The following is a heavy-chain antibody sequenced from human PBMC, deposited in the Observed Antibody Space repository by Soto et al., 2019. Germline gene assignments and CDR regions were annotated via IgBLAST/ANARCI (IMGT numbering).Heavy chain of an antibody. Sequence: PGGSLRLSCAASGFTFSAYGMNWVRQAPGKGLEWVSFISGSGDTKYYADSVKGRFTISRDNAKNSLYLQMSSLRDEDTAVYYCAKYCSSDVCFDYWGQGTLVTVSS. CDR2: ISGSGDTK. V-gene: IGHV3-48*02. CDR1: GFTFSAYG. D-gene: IGHD2-8*01. J-gene: IGHJ4*02. CDR3: AKYCSSDVCFDY.